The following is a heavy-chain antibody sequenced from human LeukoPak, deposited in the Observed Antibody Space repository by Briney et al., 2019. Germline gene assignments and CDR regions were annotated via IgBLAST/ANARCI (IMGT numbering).Heavy chain of an antibody. CDR3: AKSYSGYTGQY. CDR2: LNSGGGT. V-gene: IGHV3-66*01. CDR1: GFIVSSNY. D-gene: IGHD5-12*01. J-gene: IGHJ4*02. Sequence: GGSLRLSCVASGFIVSSNYMSWVRQAPGKGLECVSLLNSGGGTYYADSVKGRFTISRDNSKNTLFLHMNSLRAEDTAVYYCAKSYSGYTGQYWGQGTLVTVSA.